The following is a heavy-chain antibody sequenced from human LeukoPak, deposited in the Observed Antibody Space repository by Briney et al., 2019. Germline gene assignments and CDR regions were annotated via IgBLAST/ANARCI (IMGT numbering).Heavy chain of an antibody. Sequence: ASVKVSCKASGYTFTSYDINWVRQAPGQGLEWMGWMNPNSGNTGYAQKFQGRVTMTRNTSISTAYMELSSLTSEDTAVYYCARLCQVAGTVAFDIWGQGTMVTVSS. V-gene: IGHV1-8*01. CDR3: ARLCQVAGTVAFDI. J-gene: IGHJ3*02. CDR1: GYTFTSYD. CDR2: MNPNSGNT. D-gene: IGHD1-1*01.